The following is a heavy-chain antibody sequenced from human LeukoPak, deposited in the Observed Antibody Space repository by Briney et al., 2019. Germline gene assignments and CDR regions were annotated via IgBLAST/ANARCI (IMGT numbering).Heavy chain of an antibody. CDR2: IYYSGST. J-gene: IGHJ3*02. CDR1: GGSISSSSYY. D-gene: IGHD5-12*01. Sequence: SETLSLTCTVSGGSISSSSYYWGWIRQPPGKGLEWIGSIYYSGSTYYNPSLKSRVTISVDTSKNQFSLKLSSVTAADTAVYYCARDGTWHDDAFDIWGQGIMVTVSS. V-gene: IGHV4-39*07. CDR3: ARDGTWHDDAFDI.